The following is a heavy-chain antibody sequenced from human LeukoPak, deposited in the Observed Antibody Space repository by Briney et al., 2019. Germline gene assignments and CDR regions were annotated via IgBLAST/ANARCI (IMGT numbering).Heavy chain of an antibody. Sequence: HPGGSLRLSCAASGFTFDDYAMHWVRQAPGKGLEWVSLISGDGGSTYYADSVKGRFTVSRDTYKNTLFLQMKSLRADDTAVYYCAGATKWLAHDFWGQGTLVTVSS. CDR1: GFTFDDYA. D-gene: IGHD6-19*01. J-gene: IGHJ4*02. CDR2: ISGDGGST. V-gene: IGHV3-43*02. CDR3: AGATKWLAHDF.